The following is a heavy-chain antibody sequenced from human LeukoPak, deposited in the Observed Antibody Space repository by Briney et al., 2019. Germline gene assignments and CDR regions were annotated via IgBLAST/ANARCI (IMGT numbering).Heavy chain of an antibody. V-gene: IGHV3-7*01. D-gene: IGHD1-26*01. Sequence: GGSLRLSCAASGFTFSSYWMSWVRQAPGKGLEWVANIKQDGSEKYYVDSVRGRFSISRDNAKNSLYLQMNSLRAEDTAVYYCARDQISSGSYSGFDYWGQGTLVTVSS. CDR1: GFTFSSYW. CDR3: ARDQISSGSYSGFDY. J-gene: IGHJ4*02. CDR2: IKQDGSEK.